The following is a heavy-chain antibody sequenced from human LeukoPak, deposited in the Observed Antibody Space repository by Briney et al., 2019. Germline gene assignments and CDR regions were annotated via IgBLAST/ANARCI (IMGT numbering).Heavy chain of an antibody. J-gene: IGHJ3*02. Sequence: SEALSLTCTVSGGSISSYYWSWIRQPPGKGLEWIGYIYYSGSTNYNPSLKSRVTISVDTSKNQFSLKLSSVTAADTAVYYCARRRYYDSSGAYAFDIWGQGTMVTVSS. CDR1: GGSISSYY. V-gene: IGHV4-59*01. CDR2: IYYSGST. CDR3: ARRRYYDSSGAYAFDI. D-gene: IGHD3-22*01.